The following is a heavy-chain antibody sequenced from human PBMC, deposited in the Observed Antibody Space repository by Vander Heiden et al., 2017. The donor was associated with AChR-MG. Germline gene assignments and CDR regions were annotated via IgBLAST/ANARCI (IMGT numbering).Heavy chain of an antibody. CDR2: IDYRGTT. Sequence: QVQLQESGPGLVKPSQTLSLTCTVPGASISNGGYYWSWIRQHPGKGLEWMGYIDYRGTTFYNPSLKSRLTMSVDTSNNQFSLRLNSVTAADTAVFYCARVTPLRDGYNHDSWGQGTLVTVSS. CDR1: GASISNGGYY. J-gene: IGHJ4*02. V-gene: IGHV4-31*03. D-gene: IGHD5-12*01. CDR3: ARVTPLRDGYNHDS.